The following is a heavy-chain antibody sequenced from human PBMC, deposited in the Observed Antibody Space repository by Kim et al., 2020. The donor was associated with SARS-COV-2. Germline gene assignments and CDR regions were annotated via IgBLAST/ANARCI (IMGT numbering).Heavy chain of an antibody. V-gene: IGHV4-59*01. J-gene: IGHJ6*02. D-gene: IGHD4-17*01. CDR3: AREPAPPATVTTLYYGMDV. CDR2: IYYSGST. Sequence: SQTLSLTWTVSGGSISSYYWSWIRQPPGKGLEWIGYIYYSGSTNYNPSLKSRVTISVDTSKNQFSLKLSSVTAADTAVYYCAREPAPPATVTTLYYGMDVWGQGTTVTVSS. CDR1: GGSISSYY.